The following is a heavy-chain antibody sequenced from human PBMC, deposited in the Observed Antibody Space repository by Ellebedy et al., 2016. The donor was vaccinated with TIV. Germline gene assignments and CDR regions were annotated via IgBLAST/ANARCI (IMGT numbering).Heavy chain of an antibody. Sequence: SETLSLXXTVSGGSISSSSYYWGWIRQPPGKGLEWIGSIYYSGSTYYNPSLKSRVTISVDTSKNQFSLKLSSVTAADTAVYYCARDRVVVVPAAIKYYYGMDVWGQGTTVTVSS. V-gene: IGHV4-39*07. J-gene: IGHJ6*02. D-gene: IGHD2-2*02. CDR2: IYYSGST. CDR1: GGSISSSSYY. CDR3: ARDRVVVVPAAIKYYYGMDV.